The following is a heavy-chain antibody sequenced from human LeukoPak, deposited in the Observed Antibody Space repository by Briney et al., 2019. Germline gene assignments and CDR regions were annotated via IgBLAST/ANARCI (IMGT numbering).Heavy chain of an antibody. Sequence: GASVKVSCKASGYIFTTSAIYWVRQAPGQRPEWMGWINAGNGNTRYSQKFQDRVSLTRDTSASAAYMDLSKLTPEDTAVYYCTTSVSEGDEDGILTGFNYWGQGTLVTVSS. CDR1: GYIFTTSA. J-gene: IGHJ4*02. D-gene: IGHD3-9*01. V-gene: IGHV1-3*01. CDR2: INAGNGNT. CDR3: TTSVSEGDEDGILTGFNY.